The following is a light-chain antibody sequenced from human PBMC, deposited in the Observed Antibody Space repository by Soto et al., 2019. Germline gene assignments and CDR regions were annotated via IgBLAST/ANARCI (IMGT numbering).Light chain of an antibody. Sequence: QSALTQPASVSGSPGQSITISCTGTSSDVGDYNYVSWYQHHPGKAPKLMIYEVTNRPSGVSNRFSGSKSGNTASLTVSGLQAEDEADYYCTSHAGSNNYVFGTGTKVTVL. CDR2: EVT. J-gene: IGLJ1*01. CDR3: TSHAGSNNYV. V-gene: IGLV2-14*01. CDR1: SSDVGDYNY.